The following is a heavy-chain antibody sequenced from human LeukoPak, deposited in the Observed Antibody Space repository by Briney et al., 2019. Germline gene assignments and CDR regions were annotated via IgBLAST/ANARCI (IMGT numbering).Heavy chain of an antibody. CDR2: IYYSGST. J-gene: IGHJ2*01. CDR3: ARTDVGYFDL. CDR1: GGSISGSSYY. V-gene: IGHV4-39*07. Sequence: SETLSLTCTVSGGSISGSSYYWGWIRQPPGKGLECIGNIYYSGSTYYNPSLKSRVTLSVDTSKNQFSLKLSSVTAADTAVYYCARTDVGYFDLWGRGTLVTVSS.